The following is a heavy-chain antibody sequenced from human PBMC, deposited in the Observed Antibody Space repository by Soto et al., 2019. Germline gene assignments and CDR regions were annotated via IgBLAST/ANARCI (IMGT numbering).Heavy chain of an antibody. J-gene: IGHJ5*02. CDR3: ARGGRDGYNKGWFDP. CDR2: INPSGGST. CDR1: GYTFTSYG. V-gene: IGHV1-46*01. D-gene: IGHD5-12*01. Sequence: ASVKVSCKASGYTFTSYGISWVRQAPGQGPEWMGIINPSGGSTSYAQKFQGRVTLTRDTSTSTVYMELSSLRSEDTAVYYCARGGRDGYNKGWFDPWGQGTLVTVSS.